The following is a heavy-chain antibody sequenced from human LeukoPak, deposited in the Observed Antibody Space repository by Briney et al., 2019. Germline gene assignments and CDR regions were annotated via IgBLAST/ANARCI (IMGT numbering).Heavy chain of an antibody. CDR1: GFTFSIYY. V-gene: IGHV3-11*05. CDR2: ICSSSSYS. J-gene: IGHJ4*02. D-gene: IGHD4-17*01. Sequence: GGSLRLSCAAAGFTFSIYYISWIRQAPGKGLGWVSFICSSSSYSNYADSVKGRFTISRDNATNSLYLQMNSLRAEDTAVYYCARAPDYGDYFDYWGQGPLVTVSS. CDR3: ARAPDYGDYFDY.